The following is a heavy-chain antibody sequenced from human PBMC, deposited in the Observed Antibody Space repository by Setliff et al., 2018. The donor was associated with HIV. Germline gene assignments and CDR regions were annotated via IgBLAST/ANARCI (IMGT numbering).Heavy chain of an antibody. V-gene: IGHV3-21*01. CDR2: ISIGSGGAI. CDR3: ARDNLYYNLYDGSPVYGMDV. Sequence: GPLRLSCAASGFTFRNYKFNWVRQAPGGGLEWVSSISIGSGGAIDYADSVQGRFTISRDNSKNSLYLQMNGLRVEDTGVYYCARDNLYYNLYDGSPVYGMDVWGQGTTVTVSS. D-gene: IGHD3-3*01. J-gene: IGHJ6*02. CDR1: GFTFRNYK.